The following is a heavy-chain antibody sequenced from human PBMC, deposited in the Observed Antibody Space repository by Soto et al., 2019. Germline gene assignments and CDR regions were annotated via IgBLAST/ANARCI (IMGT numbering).Heavy chain of an antibody. V-gene: IGHV4-30-2*01. J-gene: IGHJ4*02. CDR3: ARGSGPSHFDY. CDR1: VGSISSGGYS. CDR2: IYHSGST. Sequence: QLQLQESGSGLVKPSQTLSLTCAVSVGSISSGGYSWSWIRQPPGKGLERIGYIYHSGSTYYNPSHKSRVTISVDRYKNQFSLKLSSVTAADTAVYYCARGSGPSHFDYWGQGTLVTVSS.